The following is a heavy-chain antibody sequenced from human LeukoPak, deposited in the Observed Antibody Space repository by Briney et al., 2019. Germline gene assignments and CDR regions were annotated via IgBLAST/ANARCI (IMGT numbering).Heavy chain of an antibody. D-gene: IGHD3-10*01. CDR3: AKDLFTMVRGVLKS. CDR1: GFAFSSFA. V-gene: IGHV3-9*01. CDR2: ISWNSGGI. Sequence: GGSLRLSCAASGFAFSSFAMHWVRQAPGKGLEWVSGISWNSGGIGYADSVKGRFTISRDNAKNSLYLQMNSLRAEDTALYYCAKDLFTMVRGVLKSWGQGTLVTVSS. J-gene: IGHJ4*02.